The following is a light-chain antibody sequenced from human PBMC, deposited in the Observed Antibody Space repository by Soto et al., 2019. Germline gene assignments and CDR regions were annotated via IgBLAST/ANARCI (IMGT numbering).Light chain of an antibody. CDR1: QSVSTSY. Sequence: EIVLTQSPGTLSLSPGERATLSCRASQSVSTSYLAWYQQKPGQAPRLLIYGASSRATGIPDRFSGSGSGTDFTLTNSRLEREEVAVYYWQQYGSTPQFTFGPGTKVDIK. CDR2: GAS. V-gene: IGKV3-20*01. CDR3: QQYGSTPQFT. J-gene: IGKJ3*01.